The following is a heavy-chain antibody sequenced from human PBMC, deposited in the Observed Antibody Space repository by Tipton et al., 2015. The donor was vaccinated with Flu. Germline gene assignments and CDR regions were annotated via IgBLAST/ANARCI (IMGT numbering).Heavy chain of an antibody. J-gene: IGHJ4*02. Sequence: TLSLTCTVSGGPMSDFYWGWIRQPPGKGLEWLGNIHRSGNTYYNSSLKSRVTISLDKSKNQFSLRLVSMTATDTAVYYCARHTGDSVRGVVDYWGQGTLVTVSS. CDR2: IHRSGNT. D-gene: IGHD3-10*02. CDR1: GGPMSDFY. CDR3: ARHTGDSVRGVVDY. V-gene: IGHV4-38-2*02.